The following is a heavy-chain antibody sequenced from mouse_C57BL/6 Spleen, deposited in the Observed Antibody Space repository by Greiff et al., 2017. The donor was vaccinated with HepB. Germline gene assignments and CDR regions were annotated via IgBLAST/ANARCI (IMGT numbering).Heavy chain of an antibody. CDR3: ARGGYGKTWYFDV. V-gene: IGHV1-55*01. J-gene: IGHJ1*03. Sequence: QVQLQQPGAELVKPGASVKMSCKASGYTFTSYWITWVKHRPGQGLEWIGDIYPGSGSTNYNEKFKSKATLTVDTSSSTAYMQLSSLTSEDSAVYYCARGGYGKTWYFDVWGTGTTVTVSS. CDR1: GYTFTSYW. CDR2: IYPGSGST. D-gene: IGHD2-10*02.